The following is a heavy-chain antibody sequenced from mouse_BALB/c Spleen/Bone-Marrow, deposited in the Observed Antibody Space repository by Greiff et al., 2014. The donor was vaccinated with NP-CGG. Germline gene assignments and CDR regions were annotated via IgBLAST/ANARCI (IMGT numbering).Heavy chain of an antibody. V-gene: IGHV1-7*01. CDR2: ISPSTGYS. CDR1: GYSFTNYW. Sequence: VQLQQSGAELAKPGASVKMSCKASGYSFTNYWMHWVKQRPGQGLEWIGYISPSTGYSEYNQKFKDKATLTAYKSSNIAYMQLSSLTSEDSAVYYCARYGNYPLFAYWGQGTLVTVSA. J-gene: IGHJ3*01. D-gene: IGHD2-1*01. CDR3: ARYGNYPLFAY.